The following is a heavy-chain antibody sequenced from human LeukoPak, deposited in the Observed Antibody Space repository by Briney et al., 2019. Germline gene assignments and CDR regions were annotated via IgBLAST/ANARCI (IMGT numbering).Heavy chain of an antibody. J-gene: IGHJ4*02. CDR2: IYYSGST. Sequence: SETLSLTCAVSGYSTRSGYNWGWIRQPPGKGLEWIGSIYYSGSTYYNPSLKSRVTISVDTSKNQFSLKLSSVTAADTAVYYCASHPNPYYDFWSGYYSYFDYWGQGTLVTVSS. CDR1: GYSTRSGYN. CDR3: ASHPNPYYDFWSGYYSYFDY. D-gene: IGHD3-3*01. V-gene: IGHV4-38-2*01.